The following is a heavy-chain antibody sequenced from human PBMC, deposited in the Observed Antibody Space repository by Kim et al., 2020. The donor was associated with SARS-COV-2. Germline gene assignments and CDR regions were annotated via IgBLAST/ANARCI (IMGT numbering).Heavy chain of an antibody. Sequence: SETLSLTCAVYGGSFSGYYWSWIRQPPGKGLEWIGEINHSGSTNYNPSLKSRVTISVDTSKNQFSLKLSSVTAADTAVYYCARVRYYGSGKTIDYWGQGTLVTVSS. D-gene: IGHD3-10*01. CDR1: GGSFSGYY. V-gene: IGHV4-34*01. J-gene: IGHJ4*02. CDR2: INHSGST. CDR3: ARVRYYGSGKTIDY.